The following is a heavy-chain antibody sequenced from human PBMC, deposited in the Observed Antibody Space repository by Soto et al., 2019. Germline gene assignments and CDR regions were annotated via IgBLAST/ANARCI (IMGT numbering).Heavy chain of an antibody. CDR2: TINIFDKI. Sequence: QVQLLQSGAEVKKPGSSLKVSCKASGATFSSFAFSWVRQAPGQGLEWMGVTINIFDKIKFARKFQGRVTLTADESTVTSYMELDRLTSEDTAGYYCASPLIWICDYLAFDYWGQGTLVIGSS. D-gene: IGHD3-3*01. V-gene: IGHV1-69*01. CDR1: GATFSSFA. CDR3: ASPLIWICDYLAFDY. J-gene: IGHJ4*02.